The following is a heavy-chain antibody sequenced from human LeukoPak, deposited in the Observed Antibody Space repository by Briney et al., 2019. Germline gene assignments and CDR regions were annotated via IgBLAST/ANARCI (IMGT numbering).Heavy chain of an antibody. CDR2: IWYDGSNK. J-gene: IGHJ4*02. D-gene: IGHD6-19*01. CDR1: GFTFSSYA. Sequence: GGSLRLSCAASGFTFSSYAMSWVRQAPGKGLEWVAVIWYDGSNKYYADSVKGRFTISRDNPKNTLYLQMNSLRAEDTAVYYCARGAYSSGWAYFDHWGQGTLVTVSS. V-gene: IGHV3-33*08. CDR3: ARGAYSSGWAYFDH.